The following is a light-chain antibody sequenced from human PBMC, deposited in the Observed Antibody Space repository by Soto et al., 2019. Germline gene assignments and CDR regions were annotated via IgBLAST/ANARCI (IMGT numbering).Light chain of an antibody. J-gene: IGLJ1*01. CDR2: DVS. CDR1: SSDVGGYNY. Sequence: QSALTQPASVSGSPGQSITISCTGTSSDVGGYNYVSWYQQHPGKAPKLMIYDVSNRPSGVSNRFSGSKSGNTASLTISGLQAEDEADYYCSSYTSSRGWVFGTGTKLTVL. V-gene: IGLV2-14*01. CDR3: SSYTSSRGWV.